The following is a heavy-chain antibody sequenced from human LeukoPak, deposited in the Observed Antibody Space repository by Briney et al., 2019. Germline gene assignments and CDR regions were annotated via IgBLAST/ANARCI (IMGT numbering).Heavy chain of an antibody. CDR1: GGSFSGYY. CDR2: INHSGST. J-gene: IGHJ4*02. V-gene: IGHV4-34*01. CDR3: AGAFGELHPTDY. D-gene: IGHD3-10*01. Sequence: SETLSLTCAVYGGSFSGYYWSWIRQPPGKGLEWIGEINHSGSTNYNPSLKSRVTISVDTSKNQFSLKLSSVTAADTAVYYCAGAFGELHPTDYWGQGTLVTVSS.